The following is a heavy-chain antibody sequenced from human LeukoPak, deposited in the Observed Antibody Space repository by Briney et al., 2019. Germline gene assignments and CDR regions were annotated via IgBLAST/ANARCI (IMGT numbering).Heavy chain of an antibody. Sequence: SETLSLTCAVYGGSFSGYYWSWIRQPPGKGLGGLGEINHSGSTNYNPSLKSRVTISVDTSKNQFSLKLSSVTAADTAVYYCARGERGGYCSSTSCRWFDPWGQGTLVTVSS. V-gene: IGHV4-34*01. D-gene: IGHD2-2*01. CDR1: GGSFSGYY. CDR3: ARGERGGYCSSTSCRWFDP. J-gene: IGHJ5*02. CDR2: INHSGST.